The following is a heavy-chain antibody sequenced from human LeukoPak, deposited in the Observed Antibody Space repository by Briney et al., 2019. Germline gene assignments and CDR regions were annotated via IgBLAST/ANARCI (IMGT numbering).Heavy chain of an antibody. Sequence: GGSLRLSCTASGFTFSSYAMSWVRQAPGKGLEWVSAISGSGGSTYYADSVKGRFTISRDNSKNTLYLQMNSLRAEDTAVYYCAKNGGRGSYSDYWGQGTLVTVSS. CDR3: AKNGGRGSYSDY. J-gene: IGHJ4*02. D-gene: IGHD1-26*01. V-gene: IGHV3-23*01. CDR2: ISGSGGST. CDR1: GFTFSSYA.